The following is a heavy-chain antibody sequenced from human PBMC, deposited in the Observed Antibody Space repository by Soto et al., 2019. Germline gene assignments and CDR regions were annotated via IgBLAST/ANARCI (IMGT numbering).Heavy chain of an antibody. CDR1: GFTFTNYA. V-gene: IGHV3-23*01. D-gene: IGHD2-15*01. CDR3: AKDFGDIVVVVLAPYGMDV. Sequence: PGGSLRLSCAASGFTFTNYAMNWVRQAPGKGLEWVSVISGSGETTYYADSVKGRFTISRDNSKNTLYLQMNSLRAEDTAVYFCAKDFGDIVVVVLAPYGMDVWGQGTTVTVS. J-gene: IGHJ6*02. CDR2: ISGSGETT.